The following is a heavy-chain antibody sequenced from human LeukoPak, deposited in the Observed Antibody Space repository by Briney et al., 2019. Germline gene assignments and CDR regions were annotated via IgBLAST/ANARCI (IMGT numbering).Heavy chain of an antibody. CDR3: ARPPK. V-gene: IGHV4-34*01. Sequence: PSETLSLTCAVYGGSFSGYYWSWIRQPPGKGLEWIGEINHSGSTNYNPSLKSRVTISVDTSKNQFPLKLSSVTAADTAVYYCARPPKWGQGTLVTVSS. CDR2: INHSGST. J-gene: IGHJ4*02. CDR1: GGSFSGYY.